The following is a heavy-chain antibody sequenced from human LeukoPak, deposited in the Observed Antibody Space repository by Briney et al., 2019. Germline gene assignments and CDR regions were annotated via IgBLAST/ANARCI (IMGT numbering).Heavy chain of an antibody. CDR2: ISWNSGSI. J-gene: IGHJ4*02. D-gene: IGHD5-12*01. V-gene: IGHV3-9*01. CDR3: ARDWGYTFDY. CDR1: GFTFDDYA. Sequence: GGSLRLSCAASGFTFDDYAMHWVRQAPGKGLEWVSGISWNSGSIGYADSVKGRFTISRDNSKNTLYLQMNSLRAEDTALYYCARDWGYTFDYWGQGALVTVSS.